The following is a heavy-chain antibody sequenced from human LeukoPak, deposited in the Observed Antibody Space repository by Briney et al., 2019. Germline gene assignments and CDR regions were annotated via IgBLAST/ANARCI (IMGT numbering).Heavy chain of an antibody. D-gene: IGHD3-9*01. J-gene: IGHJ5*02. CDR1: GFTFSSYW. CDR3: ARDYTGYFP. Sequence: QTGGSLRLSCEASGFTFSSYWMSWVRQAPGKGLEWVANIKTDGSEKYYVDSVKGRFTISSDNAKNSLYLQMNSLRAEDTAVYYCARDYTGYFPWGQGTLVIVSS. CDR2: IKTDGSEK. V-gene: IGHV3-7*03.